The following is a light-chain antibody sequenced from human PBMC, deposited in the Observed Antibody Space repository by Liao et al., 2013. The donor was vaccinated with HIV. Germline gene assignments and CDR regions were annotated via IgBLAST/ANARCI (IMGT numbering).Light chain of an antibody. CDR3: QAWDSSTELI. CDR1: KLEDKY. V-gene: IGLV3-1*01. J-gene: IGLJ2*01. CDR2: QDY. Sequence: SYVLTQPPSVSVSPGQTASITCSGDKLEDKYVCWYQQKPGQSPLLVIYQDYKRPSGIPERFSGSNSGNTATLTISGTQAMDEGDYYCQAWDSSTELIFGGGTKLTVL.